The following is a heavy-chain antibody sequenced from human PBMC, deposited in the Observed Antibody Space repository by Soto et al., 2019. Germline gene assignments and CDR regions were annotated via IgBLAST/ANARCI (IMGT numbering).Heavy chain of an antibody. J-gene: IGHJ4*02. Sequence: QVQLVQSGAEVKKPGSSVKVSCKASGGTFSSYAISWVRQAPGQGLEWMGGIIPIFGTANYAQKFQGRVTNTADESTSTAYMELSSLRSEDTAVYYCARERLKNYYDSSGYTEFDYWGQGTLVTVSS. CDR2: IIPIFGTA. CDR1: GGTFSSYA. D-gene: IGHD3-22*01. CDR3: ARERLKNYYDSSGYTEFDY. V-gene: IGHV1-69*01.